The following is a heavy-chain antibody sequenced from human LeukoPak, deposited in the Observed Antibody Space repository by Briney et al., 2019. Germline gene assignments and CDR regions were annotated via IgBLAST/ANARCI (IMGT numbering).Heavy chain of an antibody. Sequence: GGSLRLSCAASGFTFSSYEMNWVRQAPGKGLEWISYISSSGGTIYYADSVKGRFTISRDNAKNSLYLQMNSLRAEDTAVYYCARMRPELDYWGQGTLVTVSS. CDR3: ARMRPELDY. J-gene: IGHJ4*02. D-gene: IGHD6-6*01. CDR1: GFTFSSYE. CDR2: ISSSGGTI. V-gene: IGHV3-48*03.